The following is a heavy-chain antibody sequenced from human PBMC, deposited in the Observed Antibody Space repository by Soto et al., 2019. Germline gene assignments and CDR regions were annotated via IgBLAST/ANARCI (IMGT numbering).Heavy chain of an antibody. Sequence: EVQLLESGGRLVQPGGSLRLSCTSSGINLSNYVVNWVRQAPGKGLEWVSSISGSGGSTYYADPVKGRFTLSRDNSKNTVSLQMNSLRAEDTAIYFCAKTSYDSLFWYFDLWGRGTLVTVSS. CDR1: GINLSNYV. V-gene: IGHV3-23*01. CDR3: AKTSYDSLFWYFDL. D-gene: IGHD3-22*01. CDR2: ISGSGGST. J-gene: IGHJ2*01.